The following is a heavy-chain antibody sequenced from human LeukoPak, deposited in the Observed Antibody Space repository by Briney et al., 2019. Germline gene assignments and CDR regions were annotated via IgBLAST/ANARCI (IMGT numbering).Heavy chain of an antibody. Sequence: PSETLSLTCTVSRGSLNSYYWGWIRQPAGKGLEWIGRIYTTGSTNYNPSLESRVTMSVDTSKNQFSLKLTSVTAADTAIYYCAGAGYTISYYSLDYWGQGILATVSS. D-gene: IGHD1-26*01. CDR2: IYTTGST. CDR1: RGSLNSYY. V-gene: IGHV4-4*07. J-gene: IGHJ4*02. CDR3: AGAGYTISYYSLDY.